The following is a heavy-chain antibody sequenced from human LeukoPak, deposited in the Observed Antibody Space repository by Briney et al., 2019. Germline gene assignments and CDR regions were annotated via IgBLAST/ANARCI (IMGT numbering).Heavy chain of an antibody. Sequence: PGGSLRLSCAASGFTVSSNYMRWVRQAPGKGLEWVSVIYSGGSTYYADSVKGGFTISRDNSKNTLYLQMNSLRAEDTAVYYCARAQRKGNDAFDIWGQGTMVTVSS. CDR2: IYSGGST. D-gene: IGHD3-10*01. CDR1: GFTVSSNY. V-gene: IGHV3-66*02. J-gene: IGHJ3*02. CDR3: ARAQRKGNDAFDI.